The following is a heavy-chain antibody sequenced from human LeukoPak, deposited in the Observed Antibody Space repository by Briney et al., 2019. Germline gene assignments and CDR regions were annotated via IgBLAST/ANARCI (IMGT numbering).Heavy chain of an antibody. V-gene: IGHV3-21*04. CDR2: ISSSSSYI. Sequence: GGSLRLSCAASGFTFSSYSMNWVRQAPGKGLEWVSSISSSSSYIYYADSVKGRFTISRDNSKNTLYLQMNSLRAEDTAVYYCARLTIVGATGWFDPWGQGTLVTVSS. CDR3: ARLTIVGATGWFDP. D-gene: IGHD1-26*01. J-gene: IGHJ5*02. CDR1: GFTFSSYS.